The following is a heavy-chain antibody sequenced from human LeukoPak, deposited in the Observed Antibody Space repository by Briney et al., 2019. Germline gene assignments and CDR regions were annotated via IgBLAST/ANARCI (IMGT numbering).Heavy chain of an antibody. CDR1: GGSFSDHY. CDR2: VNHSGTT. CDR3: ARVRNGDFDY. J-gene: IGHJ4*02. V-gene: IGHV4-34*01. D-gene: IGHD2-8*01. Sequence: SETLSLTCVVHGGSFSDHYWSWIRQPPGKGLEWIGEVNHSGTTNSNPSLQSRITTSVGTSKNEFSLKLSSVTAADTAVYYCARVRNGDFDYWGQGTLVTVSS.